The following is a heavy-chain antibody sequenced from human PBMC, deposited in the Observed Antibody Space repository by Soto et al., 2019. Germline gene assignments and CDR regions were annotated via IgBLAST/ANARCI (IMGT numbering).Heavy chain of an antibody. J-gene: IGHJ4*02. Sequence: SETLSLTCTVSGGSISSGDYFWSWIRQPPGKGLEWIGYIYYSGSTYYDPSLKSRVTISVDTSKNQFSLKLSSVTAADTALYYCARGTTYKTYKDNRSAHQFDYWGQGTLVTVSS. V-gene: IGHV4-30-4*01. CDR1: GGSISSGDYF. D-gene: IGHD4-4*01. CDR2: IYYSGST. CDR3: ARGTTYKTYKDNRSAHQFDY.